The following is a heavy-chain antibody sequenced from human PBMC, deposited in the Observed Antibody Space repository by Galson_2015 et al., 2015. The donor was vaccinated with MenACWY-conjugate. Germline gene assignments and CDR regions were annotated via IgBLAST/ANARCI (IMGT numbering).Heavy chain of an antibody. V-gene: IGHV3-23*01. CDR2: IGGFSGDNT. CDR3: AKYYDYGDPRYWYFDL. Sequence: SLRLSCAASGFTFSNYAMSWVRQAPGKGLEWVSGIGGFSGDNTYYADSVKGRFTISRDNSKNTLYLQMNSLGAEDTALYYCAKYYDYGDPRYWYFDLWGRGTLVTVSS. D-gene: IGHD4-17*01. CDR1: GFTFSNYA. J-gene: IGHJ2*01.